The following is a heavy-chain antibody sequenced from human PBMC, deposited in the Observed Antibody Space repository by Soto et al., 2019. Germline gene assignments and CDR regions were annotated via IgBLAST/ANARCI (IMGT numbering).Heavy chain of an antibody. D-gene: IGHD3-3*01. CDR2: IYYSVST. J-gene: IGHJ4*02. V-gene: IGHV4-31*03. CDR1: GGSISSSGYY. CDR3: ARGSRITIFGVADY. Sequence: PSETLSLTCTVSGGSISSSGYYWSWIRQHPGKGMEWTGYIYYSVSTYYNPSLKSRVTISVDTSKNQFSLKLSSVTAADTAVYYCARGSRITIFGVADYWGQGTLVTVSS.